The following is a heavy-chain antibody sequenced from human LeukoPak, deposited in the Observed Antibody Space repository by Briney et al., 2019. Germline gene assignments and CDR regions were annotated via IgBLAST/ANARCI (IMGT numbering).Heavy chain of an antibody. J-gene: IGHJ4*02. D-gene: IGHD4-17*01. V-gene: IGHV3-7*05. Sequence: GGSLRLSCAASGFTVSSNYMSWVRQAPGKGLEWVANIKQDGSEKYYVDSVKGRFTISRDNAENSLYLQMNSLRAEDTAVYYCAYGGYFFNYWGQGTLVTVSS. CDR2: IKQDGSEK. CDR3: AYGGYFFNY. CDR1: GFTVSSNY.